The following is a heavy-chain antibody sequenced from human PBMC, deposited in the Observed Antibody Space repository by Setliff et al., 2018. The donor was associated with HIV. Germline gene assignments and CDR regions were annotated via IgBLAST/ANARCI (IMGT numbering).Heavy chain of an antibody. J-gene: IGHJ4*02. CDR3: ARRLVTLSPFYDY. Sequence: SETLSLTCTVSGVSISDYYWSWIRQPPGKGLEWIGYIYFSGSTNYNPSLKSRVTMSLDTSKNQFSLKLASVTAADTAVYYCARRLVTLSPFYDYWGRGALVTVSS. CDR1: GVSISDYY. D-gene: IGHD3-9*01. CDR2: IYFSGST. V-gene: IGHV4-59*08.